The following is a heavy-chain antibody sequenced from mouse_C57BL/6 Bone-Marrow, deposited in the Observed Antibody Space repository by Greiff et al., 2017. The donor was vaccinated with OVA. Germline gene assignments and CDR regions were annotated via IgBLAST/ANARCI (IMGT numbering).Heavy chain of an antibody. CDR1: GYTFTSYW. J-gene: IGHJ2*01. Sequence: QVQLKQSGAELVRPGSSVKLSCKASGYTFTSYWMHWVKQRPIQGLEWIGNIDPSDSETHYNQKFKDKATLTVDKSSSTAYMQLSSLTSEDSAVYYCARFITTEYYFDYWGQGTTLTVSS. D-gene: IGHD1-1*01. CDR3: ARFITTEYYFDY. CDR2: IDPSDSET. V-gene: IGHV1-52*01.